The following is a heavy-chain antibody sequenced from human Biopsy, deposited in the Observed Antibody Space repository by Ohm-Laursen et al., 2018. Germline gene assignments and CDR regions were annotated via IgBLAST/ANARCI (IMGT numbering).Heavy chain of an antibody. D-gene: IGHD3-16*01. CDR3: ARAVDYYYPYYYYCLDV. CDR1: GGSFSGYY. Sequence: SQTLSLTCAVYGGSFSGYYWSWIRQPPGKGLEWIGEINHRGSTNYNPSLKSRVTISVDTSKNQFSLKLRSVTAADTAVYYCARAVDYYYPYYYYCLDVWGQGTTVTVSS. CDR2: INHRGST. V-gene: IGHV4-34*01. J-gene: IGHJ6*02.